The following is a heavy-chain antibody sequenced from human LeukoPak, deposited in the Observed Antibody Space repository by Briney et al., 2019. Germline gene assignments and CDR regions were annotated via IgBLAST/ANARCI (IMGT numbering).Heavy chain of an antibody. J-gene: IGHJ4*02. D-gene: IGHD3-22*01. Sequence: GGSLRLSCAASGFTFSTYSMNWVRQAPGKGLEWVSSISSSSYRYYADSVKGRFTISRDNAKNSLYLQMNSLRAEDTAVYYCARDARYYDSNYDYWGQGTLVTVSS. CDR2: ISSSSYR. CDR1: GFTFSTYS. CDR3: ARDARYYDSNYDY. V-gene: IGHV3-21*01.